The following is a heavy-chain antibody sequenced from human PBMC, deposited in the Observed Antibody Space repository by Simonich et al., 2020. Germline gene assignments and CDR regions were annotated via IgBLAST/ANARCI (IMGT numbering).Heavy chain of an antibody. J-gene: IGHJ4*02. D-gene: IGHD2-8*01. Sequence: QLQLQESGPGLVKPSETLSLTCTVSGGSISSSSYYWGWIRQPPGKGLEWIGSIYYSGSTYYNPSIKSRVTISVDTAKNQFSLKLSSVTAADTAVYYCARQRVLMVYAIHYWGQGTLVTVSS. CDR1: GGSISSSSYY. CDR3: ARQRVLMVYAIHY. V-gene: IGHV4-39*01. CDR2: IYYSGST.